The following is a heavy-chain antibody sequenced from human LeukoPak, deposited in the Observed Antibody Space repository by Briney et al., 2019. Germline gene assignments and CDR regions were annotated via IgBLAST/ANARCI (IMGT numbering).Heavy chain of an antibody. V-gene: IGHV3-48*03. CDR2: ISSSGSTI. J-gene: IGHJ4*02. CDR3: ARDPDGEPYQY. D-gene: IGHD4-17*01. Sequence: PGGSLRLSCAASGFTFSSYEMNWVRQAPGKGLEWVSYISSSGSTIYYADSVKGRFTISRDNAKNSLYLQMNSLRAEDTAVYYCARDPDGEPYQYWGQGTLVAVSS. CDR1: GFTFSSYE.